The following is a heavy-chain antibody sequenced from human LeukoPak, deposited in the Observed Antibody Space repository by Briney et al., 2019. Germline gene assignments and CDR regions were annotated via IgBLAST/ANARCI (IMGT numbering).Heavy chain of an antibody. CDR2: IIPIFGTA. J-gene: IGHJ4*02. Sequence: ASVKVSCKASGGTFSSYAISWVRQAPGQGPEWMGGIIPIFGTANYAQKFQGRVTITADESTSTAYMELSSLRSEDTAVYYCARMWDYYDSSGLGGWGQGTLVTVSS. V-gene: IGHV1-69*13. CDR3: ARMWDYYDSSGLGG. CDR1: GGTFSSYA. D-gene: IGHD3-22*01.